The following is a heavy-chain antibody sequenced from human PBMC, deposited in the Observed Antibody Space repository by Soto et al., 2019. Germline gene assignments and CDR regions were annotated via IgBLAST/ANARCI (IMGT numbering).Heavy chain of an antibody. Sequence: SETLSLTCTVSGGSISSYYWSWIRQPPGKGLEWIGYIYYSGNTNYNPSLKSRLTISVDTSKNQFSLNLSSVTAADTAVYYCARDRLMATAGTARHYFGLDVWGQGTTVTVSS. CDR2: IYYSGNT. J-gene: IGHJ6*02. CDR1: GGSISSYY. CDR3: ARDRLMATAGTARHYFGLDV. V-gene: IGHV4-59*12. D-gene: IGHD5-18*01.